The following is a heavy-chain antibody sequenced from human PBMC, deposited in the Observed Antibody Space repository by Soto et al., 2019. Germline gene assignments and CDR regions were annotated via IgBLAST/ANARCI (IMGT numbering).Heavy chain of an antibody. Sequence: SETLSLTCTVSGGSISSYYWSWIRQPPGKGLEWIGYIYYSGSTNYNPSLKSRVIISVDTSKNQFSLKLSSVTAADTAVYYCARIVEGYYDFWSGYGPAFDIWGQGTMVTVSS. CDR1: GGSISSYY. J-gene: IGHJ3*02. CDR2: IYYSGST. V-gene: IGHV4-59*01. CDR3: ARIVEGYYDFWSGYGPAFDI. D-gene: IGHD3-3*01.